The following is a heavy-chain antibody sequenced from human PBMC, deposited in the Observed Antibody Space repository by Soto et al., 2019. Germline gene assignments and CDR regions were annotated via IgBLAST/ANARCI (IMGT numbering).Heavy chain of an antibody. CDR3: ASSTQWELLQLGSSPSSGEPSDAFDI. J-gene: IGHJ3*02. Sequence: QVQLQESGPGLVKPSQTLSLTCTVSGGSISSGGYYWSGIRQHPGKGLEWVGYIYYSGSTYYNPSCKRLVTISVDTSKNQFSVKLSSVTAADTAVYYCASSTQWELLQLGSSPSSGEPSDAFDIWGQGTMVTVSS. D-gene: IGHD1-26*01. V-gene: IGHV4-31*01. CDR2: IYYSGST. CDR1: GGSISSGGYY.